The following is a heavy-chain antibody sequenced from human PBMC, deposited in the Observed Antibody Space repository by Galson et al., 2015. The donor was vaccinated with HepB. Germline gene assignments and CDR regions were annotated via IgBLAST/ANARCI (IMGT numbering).Heavy chain of an antibody. V-gene: IGHV1-69*06. CDR1: GGTFSSYA. Sequence: SVKVSCKASGGTFSSYAISWVRQAPGQGLEWMGGIIPIFGTANYAQKFQGRVTITADKSTSTAYMELSSLRSEDTAVYYCASAAGVDYDFWSGYFDYWGQGTLVTVSS. D-gene: IGHD3-3*01. J-gene: IGHJ4*02. CDR3: ASAAGVDYDFWSGYFDY. CDR2: IIPIFGTA.